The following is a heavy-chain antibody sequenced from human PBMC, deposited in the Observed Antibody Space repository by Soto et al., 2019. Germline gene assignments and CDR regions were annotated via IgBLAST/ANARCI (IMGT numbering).Heavy chain of an antibody. CDR3: ARARAPRPYSSSWYEFHY. CDR1: GVSLSTSGMC. D-gene: IGHD6-13*01. V-gene: IGHV2-70*01. CDR2: IDWQDDK. Sequence: SGPTLVNPTQTLTLTCTFSGVSLSTSGMCVSWIRQPPGKALEWLALIDWQDDKYYSTSLKTRLTISKDTSKNQVVLTMTNMDPVDTAPYYCARARAPRPYSSSWYEFHYWGQGTLVTVSS. J-gene: IGHJ4*02.